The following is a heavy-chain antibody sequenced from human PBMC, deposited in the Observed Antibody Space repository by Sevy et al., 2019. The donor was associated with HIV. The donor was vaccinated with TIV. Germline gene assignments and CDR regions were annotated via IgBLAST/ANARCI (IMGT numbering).Heavy chain of an antibody. D-gene: IGHD1-26*01. Sequence: GGSLRLSCEASGFTFNNFPIHWVRQAPGKGLEGVAVVSFDGGSKFYADSVKGRFTVSRDNSKNTVYLQLNSLRAEDKAVFYCVRERARSVTFDIWGQGTLVTVSS. V-gene: IGHV3-30-3*01. CDR3: VRERARSVTFDI. CDR1: GFTFNNFP. J-gene: IGHJ3*02. CDR2: VSFDGGSK.